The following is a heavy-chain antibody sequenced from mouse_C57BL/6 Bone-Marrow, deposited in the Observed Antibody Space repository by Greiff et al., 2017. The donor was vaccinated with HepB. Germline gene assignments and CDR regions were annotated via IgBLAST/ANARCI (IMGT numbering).Heavy chain of an antibody. Sequence: QVQLQQSGAELVRPGASVKLSCKASGYTFTSYGIRWVKQRTGQGLEWIGEIYPRSGNTYYNEKFKGKATLTADKSSSTAYMELRSLTSEDSAVYFAARESAYYYGSSPWFAYWGWGTVITVTA. V-gene: IGHV1-81*01. J-gene: IGHJ3*01. CDR2: IYPRSGNT. D-gene: IGHD1-1*01. CDR3: ARESAYYYGSSPWFAY. CDR1: GYTFTSYG.